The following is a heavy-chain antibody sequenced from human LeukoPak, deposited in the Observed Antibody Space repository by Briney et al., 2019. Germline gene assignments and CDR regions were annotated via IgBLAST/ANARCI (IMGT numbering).Heavy chain of an antibody. D-gene: IGHD3-3*01. V-gene: IGHV3-21*05. Sequence: GGSLRLSCAASGFTFSGNSMNWDRQATGKGLEWVSYISTSSSYRYYADSLKGRFTISRDNAKNSLYLQMNSLRAEDTAVYYCARDKGFRFLESLRKNIFDYWGQGTLVTVSS. CDR3: ARDKGFRFLESLRKNIFDY. CDR1: GFTFSGNS. J-gene: IGHJ4*02. CDR2: ISTSSSYR.